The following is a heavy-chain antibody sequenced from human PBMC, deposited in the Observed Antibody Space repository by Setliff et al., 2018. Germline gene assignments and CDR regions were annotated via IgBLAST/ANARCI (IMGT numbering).Heavy chain of an antibody. Sequence: GESLKISCAASGFTVTSNYMSWVRQAPGKGLEWVSVIYTGGSTYYADSVKGRFTISRDNSKNTLYLQMNSLRAEDTAVYYCARDLGARYCSGGSCSHYYCYYYMDVWGKGTTVTVSS. J-gene: IGHJ6*03. CDR1: GFTVTSNY. CDR2: IYTGGST. V-gene: IGHV3-53*01. CDR3: ARDLGARYCSGGSCSHYYCYYYMDV. D-gene: IGHD2-15*01.